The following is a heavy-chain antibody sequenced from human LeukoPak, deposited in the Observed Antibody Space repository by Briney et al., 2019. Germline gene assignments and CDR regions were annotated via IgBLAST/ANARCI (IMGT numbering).Heavy chain of an antibody. J-gene: IGHJ4*02. Sequence: GGSLRLSCAASGFTFSSYAMSWVRQAPGRGWEWVASITGSDNTTYYADSVQGRFTISRDNPKNPLYLQMSSLRAEDAAVYHCARDSGSYLQPTDYWGQGTLVTVSS. CDR2: ITGSDNTT. CDR1: GFTFSSYA. CDR3: ARDSGSYLQPTDY. D-gene: IGHD1-26*01. V-gene: IGHV3-23*01.